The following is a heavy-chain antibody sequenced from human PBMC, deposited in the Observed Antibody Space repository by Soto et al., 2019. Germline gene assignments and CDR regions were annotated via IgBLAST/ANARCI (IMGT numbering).Heavy chain of an antibody. D-gene: IGHD1-1*01. CDR2: IDGSGGDK. V-gene: IGHV3-23*01. J-gene: IGHJ6*02. CDR3: ARYQRPQTGSPPSYYYYYYGMDV. Sequence: GGSLRLSCAASGFTFSSYAMGWVRQAPGKGLEWVSGIDGSGGDKSFADSVKGRFTISRDNSKNMLYLHMYGLRAEDTAVYYCARYQRPQTGSPPSYYYYYYGMDVWGQGTTVTVS. CDR1: GFTFSSYA.